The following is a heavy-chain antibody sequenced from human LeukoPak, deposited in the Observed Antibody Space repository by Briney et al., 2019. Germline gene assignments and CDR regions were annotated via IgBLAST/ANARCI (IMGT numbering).Heavy chain of an antibody. Sequence: GGSLRLSCAASGFTVSSNYMSWVRQAPGKGLEWVSIIYSGGSTFYADSVKGRFTISRDNAKNSLYLQMNSLRAEDTAVYYCARDFNHAFDIWGQGTMVTVSS. CDR1: GFTVSSNY. J-gene: IGHJ3*02. V-gene: IGHV3-53*01. CDR2: IYSGGST. D-gene: IGHD1-14*01. CDR3: ARDFNHAFDI.